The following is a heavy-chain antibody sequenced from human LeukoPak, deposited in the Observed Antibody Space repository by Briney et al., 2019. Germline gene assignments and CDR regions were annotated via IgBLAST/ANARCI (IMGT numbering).Heavy chain of an antibody. CDR2: ISSSSSYI. V-gene: IGHV3-21*01. D-gene: IGHD2-15*01. Sequence: AGGSLRLSCAASGFTFSSYSMNWVRQAPGKGLEWVSSISSSSSYIYYADSVKGRFTISRDNAKNSLYLQMNSLRAEDTAVYYCARDRGYCSSGSCYLFDSWGQGTLVTVSS. J-gene: IGHJ4*02. CDR1: GFTFSSYS. CDR3: ARDRGYCSSGSCYLFDS.